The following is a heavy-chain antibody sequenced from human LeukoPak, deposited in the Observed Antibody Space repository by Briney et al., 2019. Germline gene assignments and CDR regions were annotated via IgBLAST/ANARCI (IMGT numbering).Heavy chain of an antibody. Sequence: GGSLRLSCAASGFTVSSNYMSWVRQAPGKGLEWVSVIYSGGSTYYADSVKGRFTISRDNSKNTLYLQMNGLRAEDTAVYYCATSVLHYFDYWGQGTLVTVSS. J-gene: IGHJ4*02. CDR3: ATSVLHYFDY. CDR1: GFTVSSNY. D-gene: IGHD1-1*01. V-gene: IGHV3-53*01. CDR2: IYSGGST.